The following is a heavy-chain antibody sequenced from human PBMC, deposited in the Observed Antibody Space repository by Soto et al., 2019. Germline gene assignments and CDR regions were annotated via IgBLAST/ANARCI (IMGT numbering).Heavy chain of an antibody. J-gene: IGHJ3*01. D-gene: IGHD6-13*01. CDR2: ISSNGANT. V-gene: IGHV3-30*04. Sequence: QVQLVESGGGVVQSGASLRLSCAGSGFGFSVYPLHWVRQGPGKGLEWLAVISSNGANTYYANSVQGRFTVSRDNSWNTLYLQLKSLRPEDTGVYYCARDQRSDSSTWYNAFDVWGQGTMVTVSS. CDR3: ARDQRSDSSTWYNAFDV. CDR1: GFGFSVYP.